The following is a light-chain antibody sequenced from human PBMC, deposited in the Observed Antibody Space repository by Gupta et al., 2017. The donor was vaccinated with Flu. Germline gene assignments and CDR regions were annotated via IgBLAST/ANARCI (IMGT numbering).Light chain of an antibody. CDR3: AAWDDSLNGVV. CDR2: YNN. CDR1: SSNIGSNS. Sequence: MSCSGSSSNIGSNSVNWYQQLPGSAPKLLIYYNNERPSGVPDRFSGSQSGTSASLAISGLQSEDEAEYYCAAWDDSLNGVVFGGGTRVTVL. J-gene: IGLJ2*01. V-gene: IGLV1-44*01.